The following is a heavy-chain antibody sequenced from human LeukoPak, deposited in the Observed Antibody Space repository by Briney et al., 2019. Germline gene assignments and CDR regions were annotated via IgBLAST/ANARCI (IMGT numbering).Heavy chain of an antibody. CDR3: ARAGGQAAGHYYYGMDV. J-gene: IGHJ6*02. D-gene: IGHD6-13*01. Sequence: GGSLRLSCAASGFTFSSYAMPWVRQAPGKGLEWVAVISYDGSNKYYADSVKGRFTISRDNSKNTLYPQMNSLRAEDTAVYYCARAGGQAAGHYYYGMDVWGQGTTVTVSS. CDR1: GFTFSSYA. CDR2: ISYDGSNK. V-gene: IGHV3-30*04.